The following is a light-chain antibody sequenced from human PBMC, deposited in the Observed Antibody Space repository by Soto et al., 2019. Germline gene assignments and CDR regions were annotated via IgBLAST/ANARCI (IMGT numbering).Light chain of an antibody. J-gene: IGKJ5*01. V-gene: IGKV3-20*01. CDR3: QQYGRSPPIT. Sequence: EIVLTQSPGTLSLSPGERATLSCRASQSVDSNYLAWYQQKPAQAPRLLIYGASSRATGIPDRFSGSESGTDFTLTINNLEPEDFAVYYCQQYGRSPPITFGQGTRLEIK. CDR2: GAS. CDR1: QSVDSNY.